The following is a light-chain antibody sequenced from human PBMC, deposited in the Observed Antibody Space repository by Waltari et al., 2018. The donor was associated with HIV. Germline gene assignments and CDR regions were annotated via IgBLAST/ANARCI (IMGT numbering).Light chain of an antibody. V-gene: IGLV2-8*01. Sequence: QSALTQPPSASGSPGQSVTISCPGTSSDIGAYNYFSWFQQHPGKAPKLMIYDVTKRPSGVPDRFSGSKSGNTASLTVSGLQAEDEADYYCASHAGSKDVFGGGTRLTVL. CDR1: SSDIGAYNY. CDR2: DVT. J-gene: IGLJ2*01. CDR3: ASHAGSKDV.